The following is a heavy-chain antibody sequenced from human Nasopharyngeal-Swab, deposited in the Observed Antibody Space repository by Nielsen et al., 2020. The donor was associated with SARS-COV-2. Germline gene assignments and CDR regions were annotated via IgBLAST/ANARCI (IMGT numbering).Heavy chain of an antibody. V-gene: IGHV4-31*02. CDR2: IYYSGST. J-gene: IGHJ6*03. CDR3: ARGGGDYYYYMDV. Sequence: WIPQPPGKGLEWIGYIYYSGSTYYNPSLKSRVTISVDTSKNQFSLKLSSVTAADTAVYYCARGGGDYYYYMDVWGKGTTVTVSS.